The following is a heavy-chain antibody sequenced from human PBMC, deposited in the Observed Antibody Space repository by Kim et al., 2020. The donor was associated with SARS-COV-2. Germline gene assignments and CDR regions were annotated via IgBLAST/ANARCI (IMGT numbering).Heavy chain of an antibody. CDR3: ARGGGNYYGSGSYYSPFDY. CDR1: GYTFTSYY. J-gene: IGHJ4*02. V-gene: IGHV1-46*01. CDR2: INPSGGST. D-gene: IGHD3-10*01. Sequence: ASVKVSCKASGYTFTSYYMHWVRQAPGQGLEWMGIINPSGGSTSYAQKFQGRVTMTRDTSTSTVYMELSSLRSEDTAVYYCARGGGNYYGSGSYYSPFDYWGQGTLVTVSS.